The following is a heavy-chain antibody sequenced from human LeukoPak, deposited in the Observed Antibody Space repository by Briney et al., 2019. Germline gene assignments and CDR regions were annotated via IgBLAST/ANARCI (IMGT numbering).Heavy chain of an antibody. V-gene: IGHV3-53*01. Sequence: GGSLRLSCAASGFTVSSNYMSWVRQAPGKGLEWVSVIYSGGSTYYADSVKSRFTISRDNSKNTLYLQMNSLRAEDTAVYYCARDHYDILTGNNDAFDIWGQGTMVTVSS. J-gene: IGHJ3*02. D-gene: IGHD3-9*01. CDR1: GFTVSSNY. CDR3: ARDHYDILTGNNDAFDI. CDR2: IYSGGST.